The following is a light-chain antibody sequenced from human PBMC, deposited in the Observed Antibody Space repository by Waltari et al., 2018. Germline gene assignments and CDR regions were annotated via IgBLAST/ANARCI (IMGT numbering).Light chain of an antibody. J-gene: IGKJ5*01. Sequence: DIVLTQSPATLSLSPGERAILSCRASQTVSGYLAWFQQKPGQAPRLLIYDKSKWATGIPARFSGSGSGTDFTLTISNLEPEDFAVYFCQHRGNWPPSMTFGQGTRLE. V-gene: IGKV3-11*01. CDR2: DKS. CDR1: QTVSGY. CDR3: QHRGNWPPSMT.